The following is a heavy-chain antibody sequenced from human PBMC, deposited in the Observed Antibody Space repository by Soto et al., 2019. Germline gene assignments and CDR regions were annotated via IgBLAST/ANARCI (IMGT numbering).Heavy chain of an antibody. V-gene: IGHV3-11*06. D-gene: IGHD3-3*01. Sequence: GGSLRLSCAASGFTFSDFYMTWIRQAPGKGLEWVSHISSSSSYTNYADSVKGRFTISRDNAKNSLYLQMNSLRPEDTAVYYCARESTTIFGVLIINYPGYWGQGTLVTVSS. J-gene: IGHJ4*02. CDR1: GFTFSDFY. CDR3: ARESTTIFGVLIINYPGY. CDR2: ISSSSSYT.